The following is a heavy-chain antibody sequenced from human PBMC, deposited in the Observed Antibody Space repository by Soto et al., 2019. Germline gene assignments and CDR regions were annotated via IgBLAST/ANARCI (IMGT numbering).Heavy chain of an antibody. CDR1: GYTFTSYY. CDR3: ARDPQIFDH. CDR2: INPSGGNT. J-gene: IGHJ4*02. V-gene: IGHV1-46*01. Sequence: ASVKVSCKASGYTFTSYYMHWVRQAPGQGLEWMGIINPSGGNTKYAQKFQGRVTMTTDTSTSTAYMELRSLRSDDTAVYYCARDPQIFDHWGQGTLVTVSS.